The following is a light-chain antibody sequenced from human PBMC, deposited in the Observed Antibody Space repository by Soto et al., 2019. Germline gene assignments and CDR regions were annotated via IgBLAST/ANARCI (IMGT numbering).Light chain of an antibody. CDR3: SSYASGGSYV. J-gene: IGLJ1*01. Sequence: QSVLTQPASVSGSPAQSIIISRPGTSSDVGGYNAVSWYQQHPGKVPKLVIYGVSDRPSGISSRFSASKSGNTASLTISGLQAEDEADYFCSSYASGGSYVFGTGTKVTVL. V-gene: IGLV2-14*03. CDR2: GVS. CDR1: SSDVGGYNA.